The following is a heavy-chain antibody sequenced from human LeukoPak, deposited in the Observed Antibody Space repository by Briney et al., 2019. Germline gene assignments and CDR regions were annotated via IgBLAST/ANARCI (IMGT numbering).Heavy chain of an antibody. CDR2: ISAYNGNT. Sequence: ASVKVSCKASGYTFTSYGISWVRQAPGQGLEWMGWISAYNGNTNYAQKLQGRVTMTTDTSTSTAYMELRSLRSDDTAVYYCARVLTYYYDSSGSNHFDYWGQGTLVTVSS. D-gene: IGHD3-22*01. CDR3: ARVLTYYYDSSGSNHFDY. V-gene: IGHV1-18*01. J-gene: IGHJ4*02. CDR1: GYTFTSYG.